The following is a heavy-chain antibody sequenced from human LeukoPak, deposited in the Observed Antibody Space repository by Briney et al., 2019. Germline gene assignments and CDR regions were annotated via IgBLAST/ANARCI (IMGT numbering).Heavy chain of an antibody. CDR1: VGTFSSYT. J-gene: IGHJ3*02. CDR2: IIPILGIA. D-gene: IGHD4-17*01. CDR3: ARTPYDYGDYADAFDI. Sequence: SVTVSCKASVGTFSSYTISWVRQAPGHGLEWMGRIIPILGIANYAQKFQGRVTITADKSTSTAYMELSSLRSEDTAVYYCARTPYDYGDYADAFDIWGQGTMVTVSS. V-gene: IGHV1-69*02.